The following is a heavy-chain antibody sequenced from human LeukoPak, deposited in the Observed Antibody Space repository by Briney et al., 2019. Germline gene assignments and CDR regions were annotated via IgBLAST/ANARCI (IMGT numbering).Heavy chain of an antibody. CDR1: GGSISSYY. CDR3: ARHEVYYYGMDV. V-gene: IGHV4-59*08. CDR2: IYYSGST. Sequence: SETLSLTCTVSGGSISSYYWSWIRQPPGKGLEWIGHIYYSGSTNYNPSLKSRVTISVDTSKNQFSLKLSSVTAADTAVYYCARHEVYYYGMDVWGQGTTVTVSS. J-gene: IGHJ6*02.